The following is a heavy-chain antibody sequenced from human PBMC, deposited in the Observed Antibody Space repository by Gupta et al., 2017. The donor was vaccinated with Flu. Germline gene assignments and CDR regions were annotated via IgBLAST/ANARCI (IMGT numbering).Heavy chain of an antibody. CDR2: IYYNGST. J-gene: IGHJ6*03. CDR3: ARHVRRASNYYYYMDV. Sequence: QVQLQESGPGLVKPSETLSLTCTGSGGSISSYYCSWIRQPRGKGLECIGYIYYNGSTNSNPSLKSRATISGDTSKNQFSLKLSSVTAADTAVYYCARHVRRASNYYYYMDVWGKGTTVTVSS. CDR1: GGSISSYY. D-gene: IGHD3-10*02. V-gene: IGHV4-59*08.